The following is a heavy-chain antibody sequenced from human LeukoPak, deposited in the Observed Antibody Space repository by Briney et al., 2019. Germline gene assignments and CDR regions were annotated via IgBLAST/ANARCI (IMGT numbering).Heavy chain of an antibody. V-gene: IGHV3-48*01. CDR2: ISSSSSTI. J-gene: IGHJ3*02. CDR1: GFTFSSYG. CDR3: ARDPRHAFDI. Sequence: SGGSLRLSCAASGFTFSSYGMSWVRQAPGKGLEWVSYISSSSSTIYYADSVKGRFTISRDNAKNSLYLQMNSLRAEDTAVYYCARDPRHAFDIWGQGTMVTVSS.